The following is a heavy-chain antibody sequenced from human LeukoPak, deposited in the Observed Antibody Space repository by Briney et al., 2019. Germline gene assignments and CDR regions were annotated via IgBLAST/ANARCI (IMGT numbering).Heavy chain of an antibody. CDR3: TTDLVYSYGNDAFDI. CDR1: GFTFSSYW. V-gene: IGHV3-7*01. J-gene: IGHJ3*02. Sequence: PGGSLRLSCAASGFTFSSYWMSWVRQAPGKGLEWVANMKQDGSEKYYVDSVNGRFTISRDNAKNSLYLQMNSLRAEDTAVYYCTTDLVYSYGNDAFDIWGQGTMVTVSS. CDR2: MKQDGSEK. D-gene: IGHD5-18*01.